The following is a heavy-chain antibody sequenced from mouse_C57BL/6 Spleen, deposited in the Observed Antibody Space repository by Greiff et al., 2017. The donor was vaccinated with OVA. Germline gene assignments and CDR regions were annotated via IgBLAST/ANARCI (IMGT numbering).Heavy chain of an antibody. J-gene: IGHJ2*01. CDR3: ARYYDYDEWFDY. CDR2: IYPGSGST. D-gene: IGHD2-4*01. CDR1: GYTFTSYW. Sequence: QVQLQQPGAELVKPGASVKMSCKASGYTFTSYWITWVKQRPGQGLEWIGDIYPGSGSTNYNEKFKSKATLTVDTSSSTAYMQLSSLTSEDSAVDYCARYYDYDEWFDYWGQGTTLTVSS. V-gene: IGHV1-55*01.